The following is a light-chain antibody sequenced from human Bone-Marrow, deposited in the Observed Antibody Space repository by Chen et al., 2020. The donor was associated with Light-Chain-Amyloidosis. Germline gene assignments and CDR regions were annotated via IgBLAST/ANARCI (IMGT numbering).Light chain of an antibody. CDR1: SGSIATNS. V-gene: IGLV6-57*01. CDR2: ADD. Sequence: NFMLTQPHSVSESPGKTVIISCTRSSGSIATNSVQWYQQRPGSSPTCVRDADDERLSGDPDRFAGSIDRSSNAASLTVSVLKTEGEAEYDGQSDEGSSERVLGAGAKLTVL. J-gene: IGLJ3*02. CDR3: QSDEGSSERV.